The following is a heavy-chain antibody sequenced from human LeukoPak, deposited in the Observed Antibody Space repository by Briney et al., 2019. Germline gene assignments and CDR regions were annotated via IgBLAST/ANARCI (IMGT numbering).Heavy chain of an antibody. CDR1: GYSISSGYY. J-gene: IGHJ4*02. CDR3: ARGTMDIVEGYFDY. CDR2: IYHSGST. Sequence: SETLSLTCTVSGYSISSGYYWGWIRQPPGKGLEWIGSIYHSGSTYYNPSLKSRVTISVDTSKNQFSLKLSSVTAADTAVYYCARGTMDIVEGYFDYWGQGTLVTVSS. V-gene: IGHV4-38-2*02. D-gene: IGHD5-12*01.